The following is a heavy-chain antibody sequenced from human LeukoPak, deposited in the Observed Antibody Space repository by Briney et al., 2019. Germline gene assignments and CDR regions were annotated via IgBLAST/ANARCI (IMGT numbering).Heavy chain of an antibody. CDR1: GFTFSSYA. Sequence: GGSLRLSCATSGFTFSSYAISWVRQAPGKGLEWVSAISGSGFSTYYADSVKGRFTISRDNSRNTLYLQMNSLRAEDMAVYYCAKDFDDYGPDWFDPWGQGTLVTVSS. D-gene: IGHD4-17*01. J-gene: IGHJ5*02. CDR2: ISGSGFST. CDR3: AKDFDDYGPDWFDP. V-gene: IGHV3-23*01.